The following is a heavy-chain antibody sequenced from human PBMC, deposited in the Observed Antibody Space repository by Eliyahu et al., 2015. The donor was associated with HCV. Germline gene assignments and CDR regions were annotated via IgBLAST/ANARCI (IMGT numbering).Heavy chain of an antibody. J-gene: IGHJ5*02. CDR1: GFPFXNYG. CDR3: ARDAVGATVNTNWFDP. V-gene: IGHV3-30*03. Sequence: QVQLVESGGGVVQPGRSLRLSCAASGFPFXNYGMHWVRQAPGKALEWVAIISSDGNNQYYADSVKGRFTISRDNSQNTFHLQMNNVRADDTAVYYCARDAVGATVNTNWFDPWGQGTLVTASS. D-gene: IGHD4-17*01. CDR2: ISSDGNNQ.